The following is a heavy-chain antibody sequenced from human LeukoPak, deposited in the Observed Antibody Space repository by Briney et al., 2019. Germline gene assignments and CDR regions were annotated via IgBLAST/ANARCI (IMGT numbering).Heavy chain of an antibody. CDR3: AKQGAITAMLYYFDY. D-gene: IGHD3-10*01. J-gene: IGHJ4*02. CDR2: ISGSGDGT. CDR1: GFTFSYYY. Sequence: GGSLRLSCAASGFTFSYYYMSGVRQAPGKGLEWVSAISGSGDGTYYAASVKGRFTISRDYSKNTLYLQMNSVRAEDTAVYYCAKQGAITAMLYYFDYWGQGTLVTVSS. V-gene: IGHV3-23*01.